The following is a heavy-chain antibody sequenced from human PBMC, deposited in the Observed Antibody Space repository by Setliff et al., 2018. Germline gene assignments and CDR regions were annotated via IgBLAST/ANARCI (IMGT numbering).Heavy chain of an antibody. Sequence: SETLSLTCAVYGGSFSGYYWSWIRQPPGKGLEWIGHIYIGGSANYNPSLKSRVAMSIDTSKNQFSLKLSAVTAADTAVYSCARGEGGSYLGAYYYYYMDVWGKGTTVTVSS. D-gene: IGHD1-26*01. CDR3: ARGEGGSYLGAYYYYYMDV. J-gene: IGHJ6*03. CDR1: GGSFSGYY. V-gene: IGHV4-34*01. CDR2: IYIGGSA.